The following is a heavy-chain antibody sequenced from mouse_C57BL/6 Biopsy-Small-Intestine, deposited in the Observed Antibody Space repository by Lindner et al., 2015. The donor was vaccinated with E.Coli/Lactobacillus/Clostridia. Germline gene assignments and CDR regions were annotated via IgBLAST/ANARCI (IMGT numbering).Heavy chain of an antibody. CDR3: ARFDYGYYYAMDY. CDR1: GYAFTNYL. Sequence: VQLQESGAELVRPGTSVKVSCKASGYAFTNYLIEWVKQRPGQGLEWIGVINPGSGGTNYNEKFKGKATLTADKSSSTAYMQLSSLTSEDSAVYFCARFDYGYYYAMDYWGQGTSVTVSS. CDR2: INPGSGGT. V-gene: IGHV1-54*01. J-gene: IGHJ4*01. D-gene: IGHD2-4*01.